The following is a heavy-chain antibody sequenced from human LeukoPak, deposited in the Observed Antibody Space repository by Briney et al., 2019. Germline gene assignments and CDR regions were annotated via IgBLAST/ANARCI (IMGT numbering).Heavy chain of an antibody. D-gene: IGHD3-9*01. CDR3: AHRKVERTYYDILTGYYLGPDAFDI. V-gene: IGHV2-5*02. CDR2: IYWDDDK. J-gene: IGHJ3*02. CDR1: GFSLSTSGVG. Sequence: ESGPTLVKPTQTLTLTFTFSGFSLSTSGVGVGWIRQPPGKALEWLALIYWDDDKRYSPSLKSRLTITEDTSKNQVVLTMTNMDPVDTATYYCAHRKVERTYYDILTGYYLGPDAFDIWGQGTMVTVSS.